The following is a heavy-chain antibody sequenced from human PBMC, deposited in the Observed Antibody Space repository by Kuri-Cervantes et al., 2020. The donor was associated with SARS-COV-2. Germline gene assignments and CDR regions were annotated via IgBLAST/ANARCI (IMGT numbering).Heavy chain of an antibody. J-gene: IGHJ4*02. CDR2: ISSSSSYT. D-gene: IGHD6-19*01. CDR1: GFTFSSYA. Sequence: GESLKISCAASGFTFSSYAMSWVRQAPGKGLGWVSYISSSSSYTNYADSVKGRFTISRDNAKNSLYLQMNSLRAEDTAVYYCARRSSGWYVSFDYWGQGTLVTVSS. V-gene: IGHV3-21*05. CDR3: ARRSSGWYVSFDY.